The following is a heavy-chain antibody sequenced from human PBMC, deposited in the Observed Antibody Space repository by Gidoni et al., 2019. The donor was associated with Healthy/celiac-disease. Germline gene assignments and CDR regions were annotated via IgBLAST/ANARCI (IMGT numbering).Heavy chain of an antibody. CDR2: INWNGGTT. Sequence: EVQLVASRGGVVRPGGSLRLSCAASGFPFDDSGMSWVRQAPGRGLEWVSAINWNGGTTGYADSVKGRFTISRDNAKNSLYLQMNSLRAEDTDLYYCARVGPPQWELIFTYFDYWGQGTLVTVSS. D-gene: IGHD1-26*01. CDR1: GFPFDDSG. V-gene: IGHV3-20*04. CDR3: ARVGPPQWELIFTYFDY. J-gene: IGHJ4*02.